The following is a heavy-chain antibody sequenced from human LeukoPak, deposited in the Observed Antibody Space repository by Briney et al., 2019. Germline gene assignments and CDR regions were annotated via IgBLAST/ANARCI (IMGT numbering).Heavy chain of an antibody. CDR1: GFTFSSYT. CDR2: ISGSGGST. Sequence: PGGSLRLSCAASGFTFSSYTMSWVRQAPGKGLEWVSAISGSGGSTYYADSVKGRFTIFRDNAHNSLHLQMNSLRAEDTAVYYCARDHYGGYDLDYWGQGTLVTVSS. V-gene: IGHV3-23*01. CDR3: ARDHYGGYDLDY. J-gene: IGHJ4*02. D-gene: IGHD5-12*01.